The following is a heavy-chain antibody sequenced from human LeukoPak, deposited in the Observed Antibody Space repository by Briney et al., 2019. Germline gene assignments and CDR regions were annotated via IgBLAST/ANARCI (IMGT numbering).Heavy chain of an antibody. CDR3: ARGKRWQWLVLPYFDY. D-gene: IGHD6-19*01. V-gene: IGHV4-34*01. CDR1: GGSFSGYY. Sequence: PSETLSLTCAVYGGSFSGYYWSWIRQPPGKGLERIGEINHSGSTNYNPSLKSRVTISVDTSKNQFPLKLSSVTAADTAVYYCARGKRWQWLVLPYFDYWGQGTLVTVSS. CDR2: INHSGST. J-gene: IGHJ4*02.